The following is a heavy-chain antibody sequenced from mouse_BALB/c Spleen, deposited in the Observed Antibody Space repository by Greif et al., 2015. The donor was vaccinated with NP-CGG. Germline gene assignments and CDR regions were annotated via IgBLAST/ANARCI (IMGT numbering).Heavy chain of an antibody. V-gene: IGHV2-9*02. D-gene: IGHD4-1*01. J-gene: IGHJ4*01. Sequence: VKLMESGPGLVAPSQSLSITCTVSGFSLTSYGVHWVRQPPGKGLEWLGVIWAGGSTNYNSALMSRLSFSKDNSKSQVFLKMNSLQTDDTATYYCARGPNWDDYYAMDYWGQGTSVTVSS. CDR3: ARGPNWDDYYAMDY. CDR1: GFSLTSYG. CDR2: IWAGGST.